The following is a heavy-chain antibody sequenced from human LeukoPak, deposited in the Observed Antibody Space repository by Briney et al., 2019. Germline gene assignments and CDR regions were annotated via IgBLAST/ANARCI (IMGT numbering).Heavy chain of an antibody. CDR2: IKQDGSEK. CDR3: GIELVDSSSWYLQGKNDY. CDR1: GFTFSSYW. V-gene: IGHV3-7*01. J-gene: IGHJ4*02. Sequence: GGSLRLSCAASGFTFSSYWMSWVRQAPGKGLEWVANIKQDGSEKYYVDSVKGRFTISRYNAKNSLYLQMNSRRAEDTAVFYCGIELVDSSSWYLQGKNDYGGQGTLVTVSS. D-gene: IGHD6-13*01.